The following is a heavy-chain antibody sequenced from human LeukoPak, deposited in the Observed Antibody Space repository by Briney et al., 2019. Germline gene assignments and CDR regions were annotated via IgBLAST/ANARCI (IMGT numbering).Heavy chain of an antibody. V-gene: IGHV3-23*01. CDR3: AKDSPVATW. Sequence: GGSLRLSCAASGFTFSSPAMSWVRQAPGKGLEWVSSITPSGDGTYYAASVKGRFTISRDNSKNTLYLQMDSLRADDTAKYYCAKDSPVATWWGQGTLVTVSS. D-gene: IGHD1-26*01. J-gene: IGHJ4*02. CDR2: ITPSGDGT. CDR1: GFTFSSPA.